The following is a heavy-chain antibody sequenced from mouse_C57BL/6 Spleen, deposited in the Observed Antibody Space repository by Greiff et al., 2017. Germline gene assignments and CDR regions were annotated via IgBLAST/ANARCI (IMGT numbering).Heavy chain of an antibody. CDR3: ARSDYPYAMDY. CDR2: INPSTGGT. V-gene: IGHV1-42*01. Sequence: EVQLQQSGPELVKPGASVKISCKASGYSFTGYYMNWVKQSPEKSLEWIVEINPSTGGTTYNQKFKAKATLTVDKSSSTAYMQLKSLTSEDSAVYYCARSDYPYAMDYWGQGTSVTVSS. CDR1: GYSFTGYY. D-gene: IGHD2-13*01. J-gene: IGHJ4*01.